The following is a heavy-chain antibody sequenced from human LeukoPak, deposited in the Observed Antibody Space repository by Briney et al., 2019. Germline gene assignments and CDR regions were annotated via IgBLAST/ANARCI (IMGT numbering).Heavy chain of an antibody. CDR1: GFTFTDYY. J-gene: IGHJ4*02. CDR2: IGPSGTTI. Sequence: GGCLRLSCTASGFTFTDYYVSWIRQAPGKGLEWLSYIGPSGTTIIYAGSVKGRFTISRDNAKNSLYLQMNSLRAEDTAVYYCARQRVLNYHFDYWGQGTLVTVSS. D-gene: IGHD6-13*01. V-gene: IGHV3-11*01. CDR3: ARQRVLNYHFDY.